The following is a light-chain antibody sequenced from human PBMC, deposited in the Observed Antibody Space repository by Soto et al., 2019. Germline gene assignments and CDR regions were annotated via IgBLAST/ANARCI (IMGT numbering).Light chain of an antibody. CDR2: GAS. V-gene: IGKV3-15*01. CDR1: QSVSSN. Sequence: EIVMTQSPATLSVSPGERATLSCRASQSVSSNLAWYQQKPGQAPRPLIYGASTRATGIPARFSGSGSGTEFTLTISSLQSEDFAVYYCQQYNNWPRMYTFGQGTKLEIK. CDR3: QQYNNWPRMYT. J-gene: IGKJ2*01.